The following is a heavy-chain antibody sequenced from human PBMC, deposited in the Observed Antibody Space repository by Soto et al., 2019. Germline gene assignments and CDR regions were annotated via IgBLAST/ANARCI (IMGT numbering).Heavy chain of an antibody. CDR3: ARHYDLESFYYYYGMDV. Sequence: QMHLQESGPGLVKPPETLSLTCTVSGGSIVTSSYYWGWIRQPPGKGLEWIGSIHYSGSTYQNPSLKSRVTISVDTSKNQFSLKLSSVTAADTAVYYCARHYDLESFYYYYGMDVWGQGTTVTVSS. V-gene: IGHV4-39*01. CDR1: GGSIVTSSYY. CDR2: IHYSGST. D-gene: IGHD3-16*01. J-gene: IGHJ6*02.